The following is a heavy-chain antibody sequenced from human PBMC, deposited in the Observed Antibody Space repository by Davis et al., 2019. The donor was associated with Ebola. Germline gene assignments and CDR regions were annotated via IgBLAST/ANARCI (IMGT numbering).Heavy chain of an antibody. D-gene: IGHD5-12*01. V-gene: IGHV3-23*01. CDR1: GFTFSSYA. CDR2: ISGSGGST. CDR3: AKDPLYSGYDYVPWYFDY. J-gene: IGHJ4*02. Sequence: PRGSLRLSCAASGFTFSSYAMSWVRQAPGTGLEWVSAISGSGGSTYYADSVKGRFTISRDNSKNTLYLQMNSLSAEDTAVYYCAKDPLYSGYDYVPWYFDYWGQGTLVTVSS.